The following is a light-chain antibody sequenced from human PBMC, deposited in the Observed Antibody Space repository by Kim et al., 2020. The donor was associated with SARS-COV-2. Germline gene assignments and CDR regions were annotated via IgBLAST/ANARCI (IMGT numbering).Light chain of an antibody. V-gene: IGLV1-40*01. Sequence: SVTIACTGSNSNIGAGYEVHWYQQFPGTAPKLLIYDDSRRPSGVPDRFSGSRSATSASLAITGLQAEDEAAYYCQSYDTGLSGIIFGGGTQLTVL. CDR2: DDS. CDR3: QSYDTGLSGII. J-gene: IGLJ2*01. CDR1: NSNIGAGYE.